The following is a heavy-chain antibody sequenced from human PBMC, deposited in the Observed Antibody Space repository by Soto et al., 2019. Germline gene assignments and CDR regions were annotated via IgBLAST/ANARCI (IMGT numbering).Heavy chain of an antibody. V-gene: IGHV3-30*18. CDR1: GFTFNTYG. J-gene: IGHJ4*02. Sequence: QVQLVESGGGVVQPGKSLRLSCAASGFTFNTYGMHWVRQAPGKGPEWVAVISKDGSNKYYADSVKGRFTISRDNSKNSLYLQMNSLSAEDTAVYYCANWNYHQSDWGQGTLVTVSS. CDR2: ISKDGSNK. CDR3: ANWNYHQSD. D-gene: IGHD1-7*01.